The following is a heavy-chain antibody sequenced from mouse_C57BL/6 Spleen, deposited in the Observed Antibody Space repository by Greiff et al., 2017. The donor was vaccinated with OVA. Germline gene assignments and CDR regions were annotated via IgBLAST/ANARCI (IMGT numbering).Heavy chain of an antibody. D-gene: IGHD1-1*01. CDR2: IDPENGDT. Sequence: VQLQQSGAELVRPGASVKLSCTASGFNIKDDYMHWVKQRPEQGLEWIGWIDPENGDTEYASKFQGKATITADTSSNTAYLQLSSLTSEDTAVYYCTTNYYGSSSAWFADWGQGTLVTVSA. V-gene: IGHV14-4*01. J-gene: IGHJ3*01. CDR3: TTNYYGSSSAWFAD. CDR1: GFNIKDDY.